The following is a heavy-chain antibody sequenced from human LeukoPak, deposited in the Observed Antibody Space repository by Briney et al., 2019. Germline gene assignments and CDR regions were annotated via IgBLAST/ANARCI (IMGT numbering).Heavy chain of an antibody. D-gene: IGHD3-16*02. J-gene: IGHJ4*02. V-gene: IGHV1-18*01. Sequence: ASVKVSCEASGYTFTTYVINWVRQAPGQGLEWMGWISANSGDTNYAENFQGRVTMTTDTSTNTAYMDLRSLRSDDTAIYYCARGSLVTFGGVTVPLASDYWGQGTPVTVSS. CDR1: GYTFTTYV. CDR3: ARGSLVTFGGVTVPLASDY. CDR2: ISANSGDT.